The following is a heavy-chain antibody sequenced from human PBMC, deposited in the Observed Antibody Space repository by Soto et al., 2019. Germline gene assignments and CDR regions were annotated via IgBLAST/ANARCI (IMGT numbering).Heavy chain of an antibody. CDR3: EIDNVMATKRNAFHI. Sequence: GGYLRLSCAASGLTFDDYAMHWVRQAPGKGLEWVSGISWNSGSIGYADSVKGRFTISRDNAKNSLYLQMNSLRAEDTALYYCEIDNVMATKRNAFHIWGQGTMVTLS. V-gene: IGHV3-9*01. J-gene: IGHJ3*02. D-gene: IGHD2-21*01. CDR2: ISWNSGSI. CDR1: GLTFDDYA.